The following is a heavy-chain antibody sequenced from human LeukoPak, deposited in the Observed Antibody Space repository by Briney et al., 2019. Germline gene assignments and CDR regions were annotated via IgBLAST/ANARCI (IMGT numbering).Heavy chain of an antibody. CDR1: GFTFSSYS. Sequence: PGGSLRLSCAASGFTFSSYSMNWVRQAPGKGLEWVSSISSSSSYIYYADSVKGRFTISRDNDKNSLYLQMNSLRDEDTAVYYCARDPRSNYAFFDYWGQGTLVTVSS. D-gene: IGHD4-11*01. CDR2: ISSSSSYI. CDR3: ARDPRSNYAFFDY. J-gene: IGHJ4*02. V-gene: IGHV3-21*01.